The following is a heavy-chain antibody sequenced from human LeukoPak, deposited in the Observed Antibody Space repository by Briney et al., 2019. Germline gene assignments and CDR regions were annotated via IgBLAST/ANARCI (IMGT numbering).Heavy chain of an antibody. J-gene: IGHJ4*02. CDR1: GGSFSGYY. V-gene: IGHV4-34*01. CDR2: INHSGST. Sequence: SETLSLTCAVYGGSFSGYYWSWVRQPPGKGLEWIGEINHSGSTNYNPSLKSRVTISVDTSKNQFSLKLSSVTAADTAVYYCARRPDCSSTSCYDRWWFGEFSARYYFDYWGQGTLVTVSS. D-gene: IGHD2-2*01. CDR3: ARRPDCSSTSCYDRWWFGEFSARYYFDY.